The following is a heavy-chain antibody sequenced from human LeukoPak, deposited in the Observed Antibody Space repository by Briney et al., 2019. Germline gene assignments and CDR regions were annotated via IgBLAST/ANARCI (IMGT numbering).Heavy chain of an antibody. CDR3: ARGTTYYNDSSGYYGY. CDR2: IIPIFGTA. Sequence: SVKVSCKASGGTFSSYAISWVRQAPGQGLEWMGRIIPIFGTANYAQKFQGRVTITTDESTSTAYMELSSLRFEDTAVYYWARGTTYYNDSSGYYGYWGQGTLVTVSS. CDR1: GGTFSSYA. V-gene: IGHV1-69*05. J-gene: IGHJ4*02. D-gene: IGHD3-22*01.